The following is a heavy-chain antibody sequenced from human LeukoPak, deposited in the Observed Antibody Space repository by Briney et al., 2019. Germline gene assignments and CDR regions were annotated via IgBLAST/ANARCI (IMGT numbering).Heavy chain of an antibody. CDR2: IYHSGST. D-gene: IGHD2-2*01. J-gene: IGHJ3*02. CDR1: GYSISSGYY. CDR3: ATPSRYCSSTSCYSGDAFDI. Sequence: SETLSLTCAVSGYSISSGYYWGWIRQPPGKGLEWIGSIYHSGSTYYNPSLKSRVTISVDTSKHQFSLKLSSVNAADTAVYYCATPSRYCSSTSCYSGDAFDIWGQGTMVTVSS. V-gene: IGHV4-38-2*01.